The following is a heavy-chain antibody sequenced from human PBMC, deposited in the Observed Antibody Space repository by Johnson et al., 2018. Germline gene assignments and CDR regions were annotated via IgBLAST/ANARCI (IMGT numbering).Heavy chain of an antibody. CDR1: GFTFSSYS. J-gene: IGHJ6*02. D-gene: IGHD3-22*01. V-gene: IGHV3-21*01. CDR2: ISSSSSYI. Sequence: VQLQESGGGLVKPGGSXRLSCAASGFTFSSYSMNWVRQAPGKGLEWVSSISSSSSYIYYADSVKGRFTISRDNAKNSLYLQRNSPRAEDTAVYYCARDKMIVVFGGGMDVWGQGTTVTVSS. CDR3: ARDKMIVVFGGGMDV.